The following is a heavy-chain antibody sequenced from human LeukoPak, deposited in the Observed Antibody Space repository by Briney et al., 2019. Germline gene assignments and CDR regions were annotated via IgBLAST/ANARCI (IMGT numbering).Heavy chain of an antibody. Sequence: GESLKISCKGSGYIFTNYWIAWVRQMPGKGLEWMGIIYPGDSDTRYSPSFQGQVTISADKSISTAYLQWSSLRASDTAMYYCTRGDTWAGGPLDYWGQGTLVTVSS. V-gene: IGHV5-51*01. CDR1: GYIFTNYW. CDR3: TRGDTWAGGPLDY. D-gene: IGHD3-10*01. CDR2: IYPGDSDT. J-gene: IGHJ4*02.